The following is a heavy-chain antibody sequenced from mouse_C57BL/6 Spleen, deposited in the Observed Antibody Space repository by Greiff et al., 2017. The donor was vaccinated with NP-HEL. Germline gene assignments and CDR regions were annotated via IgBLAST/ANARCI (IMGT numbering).Heavy chain of an antibody. V-gene: IGHV1-64*01. D-gene: IGHD1-1*01. J-gene: IGHJ2*01. CDR2: IHPNSGST. CDR1: GYTFTSYW. Sequence: QVQLQQPGAELVKPGASVKLSCKASGYTFTSYWMHWVKQRPGQGLEWIGMIHPNSGSTNYNEKFKSKATLTVDKSSSTAYMQLSSLTSEDSAVYYWARDPYYYGSSFFDYWGQGTTLTVSS. CDR3: ARDPYYYGSSFFDY.